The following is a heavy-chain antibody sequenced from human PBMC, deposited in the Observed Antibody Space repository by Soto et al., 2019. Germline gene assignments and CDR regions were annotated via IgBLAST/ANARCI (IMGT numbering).Heavy chain of an antibody. CDR1: GGTFSSYA. CDR3: ARDKRDCSGGSCYPLYYYGMDV. D-gene: IGHD2-15*01. V-gene: IGHV1-69*13. CDR2: IIPIFGTA. Sequence: SVKVSCKASGGTFSSYAISWVRQAPGQGLEWMGGIIPIFGTANYAQKFQGRVTITADESTSTAYMELSSLRSEDTAVYYCARDKRDCSGGSCYPLYYYGMDVWGQGTTVTVSS. J-gene: IGHJ6*02.